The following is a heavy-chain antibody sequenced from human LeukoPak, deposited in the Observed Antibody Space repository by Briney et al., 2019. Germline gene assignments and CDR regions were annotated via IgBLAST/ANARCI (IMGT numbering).Heavy chain of an antibody. Sequence: SETLSLTCAVSGGSISSYYWTWIRQPAGPGLEWIGRIFTSGSTNYNPSLKSRVTMSVDTSRNQFSLRLSSVTAADTAVYYCARLHGDYWGQGILVTVSS. V-gene: IGHV4-4*07. J-gene: IGHJ4*02. CDR3: ARLHGDY. CDR1: GGSISSYY. CDR2: IFTSGST.